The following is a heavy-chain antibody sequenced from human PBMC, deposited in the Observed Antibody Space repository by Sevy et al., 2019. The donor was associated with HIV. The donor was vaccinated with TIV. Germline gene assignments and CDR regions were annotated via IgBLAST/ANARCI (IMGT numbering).Heavy chain of an antibody. Sequence: GGSLRLSCAASGFTFSDYYMSWIRQAPGKGLEWVSYISRSGSTINYADSVKGRFTISRDNAKNSLYLQINSLGAEDTAVYYGARENTMIEEPGWFDPWGQGTLVTVSS. CDR2: ISRSGSTI. CDR3: ARENTMIEEPGWFDP. D-gene: IGHD3-22*01. CDR1: GFTFSDYY. V-gene: IGHV3-11*01. J-gene: IGHJ5*02.